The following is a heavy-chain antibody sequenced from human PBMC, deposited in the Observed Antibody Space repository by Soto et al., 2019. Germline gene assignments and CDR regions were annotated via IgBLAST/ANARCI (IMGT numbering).Heavy chain of an antibody. J-gene: IGHJ4*02. D-gene: IGHD1-26*01. V-gene: IGHV1-46*01. CDR3: ARQDEPLGY. Sequence: ASVKVSCKASGYTFTNYYMHWVRQAPGQGLEWMGMINPSGDSTTYAQKFQGRVTMTRDTSTSTVYIELSSLRSEDTAVYYCARQDEPLGYWGQGPLVTVSS. CDR2: INPSGDST. CDR1: GYTFTNYY.